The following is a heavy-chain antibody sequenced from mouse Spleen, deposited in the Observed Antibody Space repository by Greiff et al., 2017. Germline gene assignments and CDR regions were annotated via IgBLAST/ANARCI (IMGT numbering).Heavy chain of an antibody. Sequence: QVQLQQPGAELVRPGASVKLSCKASGYTFTSYWMNWVKQRPGQGLEWIGEINPSNGGTNFNEKFKSKATLTVDKSSSTAYMQLSSLTSEDSAVYYCTRKLGRGWYFDVWGAGTTVTVSS. CDR2: INPSNGGT. CDR1: GYTFTSYW. CDR3: TRKLGRGWYFDV. D-gene: IGHD4-1*01. J-gene: IGHJ1*01. V-gene: IGHV1S81*02.